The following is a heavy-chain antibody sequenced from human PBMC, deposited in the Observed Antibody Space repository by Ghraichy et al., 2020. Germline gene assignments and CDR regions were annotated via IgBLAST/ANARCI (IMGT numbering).Heavy chain of an antibody. Sequence: SETLSLTCAVYGGSFSGYYWSWIRQPPGKGLEWIGEINHSGSTNYNPSLKSRVTISVDTSKNQFSLKLSSVTAADTAVYYCARQPGIAAAGTLGFDYWGQGTLVTVSS. CDR2: INHSGST. CDR1: GGSFSGYY. J-gene: IGHJ4*02. V-gene: IGHV4-34*01. D-gene: IGHD6-13*01. CDR3: ARQPGIAAAGTLGFDY.